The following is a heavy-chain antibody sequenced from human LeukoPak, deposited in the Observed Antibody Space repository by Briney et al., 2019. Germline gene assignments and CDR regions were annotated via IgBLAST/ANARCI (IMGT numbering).Heavy chain of an antibody. Sequence: GGSLRLSCAASGFTFGAYTINWVRQAPGKGLEWVSCIFSRSESILYADSVKGRFTISRDNAKNSLYLQMDSLRVEDTAVYYCARGGITASTRSDWGQGTLVTVSS. CDR3: ARGGITASTRSD. CDR1: GFTFGAYT. J-gene: IGHJ4*02. V-gene: IGHV3-21*01. CDR2: IFSRSESI. D-gene: IGHD1-7*01.